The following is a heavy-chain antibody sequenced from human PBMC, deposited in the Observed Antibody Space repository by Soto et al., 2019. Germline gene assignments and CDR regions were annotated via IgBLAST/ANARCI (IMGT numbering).Heavy chain of an antibody. CDR1: GYAFTGYY. CDR3: ARGSSGWYAQIYYYYGMDV. J-gene: IGHJ6*04. CDR2: INPNSGGT. D-gene: IGHD6-19*01. V-gene: IGHV1-2*02. Sequence: ASVKVSCKASGYAFTGYYMHWVRQAPGQGLEWMGWINPNSGGTNYAQKFQGRVTMTRDTSISTAYMELSRLRSDDTAVYYCARGSSGWYAQIYYYYGMDVWGKGTTVTVSS.